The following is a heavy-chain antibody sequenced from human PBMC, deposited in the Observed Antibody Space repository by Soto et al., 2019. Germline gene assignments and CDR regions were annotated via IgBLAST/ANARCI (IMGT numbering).Heavy chain of an antibody. CDR1: GYTLTELS. D-gene: IGHD1-26*01. CDR3: ARGEVGANKGVDY. J-gene: IGHJ4*02. V-gene: IGHV1-24*01. CDR2: FDPEDGET. Sequence: ASVKVSCQVSGYTLTELSMHSVRPAPGKGLAWMGGFDPEDGETIYAQKFQGRVTMTEDTSTDTAYMELSSLRSEDTAVYYCARGEVGANKGVDYWGQGTLVTVSS.